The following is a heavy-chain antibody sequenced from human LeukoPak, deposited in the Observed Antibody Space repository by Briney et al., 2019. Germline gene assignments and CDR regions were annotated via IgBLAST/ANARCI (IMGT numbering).Heavy chain of an antibody. CDR2: IYSDNT. V-gene: IGHV3-53*01. Sequence: PGGSLRLSCTVSGFTVSSNSMSWVREAPGTGLEWVSFIYSDNTHYTDSVKGRFPISRDNSKNTLYLQMNSLRAEDTAVYYCARRAGAYSHPYDYWGQGTLVTVSS. D-gene: IGHD4/OR15-4a*01. J-gene: IGHJ4*02. CDR3: ARRAGAYSHPYDY. CDR1: GFTVSSNS.